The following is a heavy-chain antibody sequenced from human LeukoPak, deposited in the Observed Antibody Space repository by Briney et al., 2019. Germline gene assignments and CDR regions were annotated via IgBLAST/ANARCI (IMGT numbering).Heavy chain of an antibody. V-gene: IGHV3-33*01. Sequence: PGRSLRLSCAASGFTFSSYGMHWVRQAPGKGLEWVAVIWYGGSNKYYADSVKGRFTISRDNSKNTLYLQMNSLRAEDTAVYYCARPPRGWGQGTLVTVSS. CDR1: GFTFSSYG. J-gene: IGHJ4*02. CDR2: IWYGGSNK. CDR3: ARPPRG.